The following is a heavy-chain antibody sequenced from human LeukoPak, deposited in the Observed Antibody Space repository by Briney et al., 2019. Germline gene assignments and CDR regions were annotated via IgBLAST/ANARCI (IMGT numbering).Heavy chain of an antibody. V-gene: IGHV3-74*01. CDR2: INSDGCST. D-gene: IGHD1-7*01. Sequence: LSGGSLRLSCAASGFTFSSCWMHWVRHDPGKWLVWVARINSDGCSTSYADSVKGRFTISRDNAKNTLYLQMSSLRVEDTAVYYCARVTSLTGTIFDSWGQGTLVTVSS. CDR1: GFTFSSCW. CDR3: ARVTSLTGTIFDS. J-gene: IGHJ4*02.